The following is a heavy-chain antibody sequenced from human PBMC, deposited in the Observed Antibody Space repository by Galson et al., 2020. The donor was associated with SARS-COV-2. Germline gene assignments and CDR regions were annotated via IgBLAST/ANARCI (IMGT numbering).Heavy chain of an antibody. D-gene: IGHD2-2*03. CDR3: ARGINGYCSSTSCRSAYYFDY. CDR2: IYSGGST. J-gene: IGHJ4*02. V-gene: IGHV3-53*01. CDR1: GFTVSSNY. Sequence: GGSLRLSCAASGFTVSSNYMSWVRQAPGKGLEWVSVIYSGGSTYYADSVKGRFTISRDNSKNTLYLQMNSLRAEDTAVYYCARGINGYCSSTSCRSAYYFDYWGQGTLVTVSS.